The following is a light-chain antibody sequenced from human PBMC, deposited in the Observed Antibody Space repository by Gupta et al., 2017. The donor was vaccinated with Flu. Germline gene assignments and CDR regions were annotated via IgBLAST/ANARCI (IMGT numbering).Light chain of an antibody. CDR1: QSVAGN. J-gene: IGKJ4*01. CDR2: GAS. CDR3: QQDKNWPLT. V-gene: IGKV3-15*01. Sequence: EIVMTQSPATLSVSPGERAVLSCRASQSVAGNLAWYQQKPGQAPRLLIDGASTRATGIPARFSGSGSGTEFTLTISGLQSEDVAVYYCQQDKNWPLTFGGGTKVEIK.